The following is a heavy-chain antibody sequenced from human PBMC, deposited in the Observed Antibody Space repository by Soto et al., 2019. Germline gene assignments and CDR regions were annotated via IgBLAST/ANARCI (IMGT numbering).Heavy chain of an antibody. V-gene: IGHV3-30-3*01. CDR3: ARGEMATMFDY. D-gene: IGHD5-12*01. Sequence: PGGSLRHSCAASGVTFSSYAMHWVRQAPGKGLEWVAVISYDGSNKYYADSVKGRFTISRDNSKNTLYLQMNSLRAEDTAVYYCARGEMATMFDYWGQGTLVTVSS. CDR1: GVTFSSYA. CDR2: ISYDGSNK. J-gene: IGHJ4*02.